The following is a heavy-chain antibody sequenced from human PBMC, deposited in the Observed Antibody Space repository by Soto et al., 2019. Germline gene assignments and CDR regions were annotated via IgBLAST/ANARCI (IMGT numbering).Heavy chain of an antibody. Sequence: PSETLSLTCTVSGGSISSSSYYWGWIRQPPGKGLEWIGNIYYSGSTYYNPSLKSRVTISVDTSKNQFSLKLSSVTAADTAVYYCARQPPTAMVLRFYHYHLAVWGKGTTVTVSS. D-gene: IGHD5-18*01. CDR3: ARQPPTAMVLRFYHYHLAV. CDR1: GGSISSSSYY. CDR2: IYYSGST. J-gene: IGHJ6*03. V-gene: IGHV4-39*01.